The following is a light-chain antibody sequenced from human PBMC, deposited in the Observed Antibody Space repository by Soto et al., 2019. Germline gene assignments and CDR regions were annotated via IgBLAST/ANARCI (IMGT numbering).Light chain of an antibody. CDR1: SSDIRTYKY. Sequence: QSVLTQPASVSGSPGQSITISCSGASSDIRTYKYVSWYQQHPGKAPKLLIYDVSNRPSGVSDRFSGSKSGNAASLTISGVQAEDEADYYCCTYTSGNTLYVFGSGTKLTVL. V-gene: IGLV2-14*03. CDR3: CTYTSGNTLYV. J-gene: IGLJ1*01. CDR2: DVS.